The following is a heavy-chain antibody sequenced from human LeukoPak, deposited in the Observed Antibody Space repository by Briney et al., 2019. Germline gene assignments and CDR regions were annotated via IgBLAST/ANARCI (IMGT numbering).Heavy chain of an antibody. V-gene: IGHV3-30*18. Sequence: GGSLRLSCAASGFTFSSYGMHWVRQAPGKGLEWVAVISYDGSNKYYADSVKGRFTISRDNSKNTLYLQMNSLRAEDTAVYYCAKGSGRPDYWGQGTLVTVSS. J-gene: IGHJ4*02. CDR3: AKGSGRPDY. CDR2: ISYDGSNK. CDR1: GFTFSSYG. D-gene: IGHD1-26*01.